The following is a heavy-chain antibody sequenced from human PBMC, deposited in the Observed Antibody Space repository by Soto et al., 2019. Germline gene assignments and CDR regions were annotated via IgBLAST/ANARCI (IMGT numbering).Heavy chain of an antibody. D-gene: IGHD6-13*01. CDR2: ISGSGGST. CDR3: AKDGLAAAGYFDY. V-gene: IGHV3-23*01. J-gene: IGHJ4*02. Sequence: PGGSLRLSCAASGFTFSMYDMSWVRQAPGKGLEWVSAISGSGGSTYYADSVKGRFTISRDNSKNTLYLQMNSLRAEDTAVYYCAKDGLAAAGYFDYWGQGTLVTVSS. CDR1: GFTFSMYD.